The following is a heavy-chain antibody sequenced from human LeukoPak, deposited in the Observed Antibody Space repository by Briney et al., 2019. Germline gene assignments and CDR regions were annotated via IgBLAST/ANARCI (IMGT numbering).Heavy chain of an antibody. J-gene: IGHJ6*01. CDR1: GFTFSSYA. Sequence: GRSLRLSCAASGFTFSSYAMHWVRQAPGKGLEGVAVISYDGNNKYYADSVKGRFTISRDNSKNTLYLQMNSLRAEDTAVYYCARDVEMATISFYYYYYAMDVWGQGPTVTVSS. CDR3: ARDVEMATISFYYYYYAMDV. D-gene: IGHD5-24*01. V-gene: IGHV3-30-3*01. CDR2: ISYDGNNK.